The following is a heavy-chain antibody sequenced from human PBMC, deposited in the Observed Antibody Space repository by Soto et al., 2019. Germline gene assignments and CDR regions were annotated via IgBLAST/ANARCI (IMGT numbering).Heavy chain of an antibody. CDR3: AKDISSSWDNDAFDI. CDR1: GFTFSSYA. J-gene: IGHJ3*02. CDR2: ISGSGGST. Sequence: EVQLLESGGGLVQPGGSLRLSCAASGFTFSSYAMSWVRQAPGKGLEWVSAISGSGGSTYYADSVKGWFTISRDNTKNTLYVQMNGLRAEHTAVNYCAKDISSSWDNDAFDIWGQGTMVTVSS. D-gene: IGHD6-13*01. V-gene: IGHV3-23*01.